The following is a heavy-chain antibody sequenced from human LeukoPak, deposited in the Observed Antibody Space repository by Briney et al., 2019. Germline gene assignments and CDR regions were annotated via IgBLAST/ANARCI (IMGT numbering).Heavy chain of an antibody. D-gene: IGHD1-26*01. J-gene: IGHJ1*01. Sequence: PSETLSLTCTVSGGSISSYYWSWVRQAPGKGLEWVANIKQDGSEKYYVDSVKGRFTISRDNAKNSLYLQMNSLRAEDTAVYYCARVNQGRSGYFQHWGQGTLVTVSS. CDR2: IKQDGSEK. CDR1: GGSISSYY. CDR3: ARVNQGRSGYFQH. V-gene: IGHV3-7*01.